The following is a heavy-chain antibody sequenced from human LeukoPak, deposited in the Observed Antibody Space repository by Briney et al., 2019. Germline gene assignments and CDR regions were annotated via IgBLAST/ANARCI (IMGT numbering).Heavy chain of an antibody. Sequence: QPGGSLRLSCAASGFTFSSYWMSWVRQAPGKGLEWMANIDQDAGEIYYVDSVKGRFTISRDNARNSLYLQMNSLRAEDTALYFCARVAAAGFDCWGQGTLVTVSS. CDR3: ARVAAAGFDC. J-gene: IGHJ4*02. CDR1: GFTFSSYW. D-gene: IGHD6-13*01. CDR2: IDQDAGEI. V-gene: IGHV3-7*04.